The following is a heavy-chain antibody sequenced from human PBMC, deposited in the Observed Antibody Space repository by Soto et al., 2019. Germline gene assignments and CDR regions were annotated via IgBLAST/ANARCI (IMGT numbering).Heavy chain of an antibody. Sequence: QVQLQESGPGLVKPSQTLSLTCTVSGGSISSGGYYWSWIRQHPGKGLEWIGYIYYSGSTYYNPSLKRRGTISVDTAKNQLSLKLSSVTAADTAVYYCASSSTSLGMDVWGQGTTVTVSS. CDR1: GGSISSGGYY. J-gene: IGHJ6*02. D-gene: IGHD2-2*01. CDR3: ASSSTSLGMDV. CDR2: IYYSGST. V-gene: IGHV4-31*03.